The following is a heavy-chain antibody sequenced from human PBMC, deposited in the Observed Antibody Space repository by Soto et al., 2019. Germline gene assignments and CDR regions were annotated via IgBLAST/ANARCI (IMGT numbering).Heavy chain of an antibody. CDR1: GFTFSNYA. CDR2: ISATGGAT. CDR3: EKDVDGPFEY. Sequence: GGSLRLSCAASGFTFSNYAMSWVRQAPGKGLEWVSVISATGGATYYADSVKGRFTISRDNSKNTLYLQMYSLREEDTAIYYCEKDVDGPFEYWGQGTLVTVSS. J-gene: IGHJ4*02. V-gene: IGHV3-23*01.